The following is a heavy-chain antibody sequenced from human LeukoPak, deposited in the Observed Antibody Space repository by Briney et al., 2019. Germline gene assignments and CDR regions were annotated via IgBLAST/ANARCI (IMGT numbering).Heavy chain of an antibody. CDR2: TYYRSRWYN. CDR3: ARGGRYSFDY. Sequence: SQTLSLTCAISGDSVSSNSAAWNWIRPCPSIGLEWLGSTYYRSRWYNYYEASVIRLITINTNQSSNKFTPQLNSVTPEDTALNYCARGGRYSFDYCGQGNLVTVSS. J-gene: IGHJ4*02. CDR1: GDSVSSNSAA. D-gene: IGHD1-26*01. V-gene: IGHV6-1*01.